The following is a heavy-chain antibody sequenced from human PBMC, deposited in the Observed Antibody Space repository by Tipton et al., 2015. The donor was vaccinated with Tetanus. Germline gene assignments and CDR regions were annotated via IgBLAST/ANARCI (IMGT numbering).Heavy chain of an antibody. V-gene: IGHV3-21*04. CDR2: ISSSSRYI. D-gene: IGHD1-14*01. CDR1: GFTFSRYT. CDR3: ARAPNRISRAYDY. J-gene: IGHJ4*02. Sequence: SLRLSCAASGFTFSRYTLNWVRQAPGKGLEWVSSISSSSRYIYYADSVKGRFTISRDNAKNSLYLQMISLRSEDTAVYYCARAPNRISRAYDYWGQGTQITVSS.